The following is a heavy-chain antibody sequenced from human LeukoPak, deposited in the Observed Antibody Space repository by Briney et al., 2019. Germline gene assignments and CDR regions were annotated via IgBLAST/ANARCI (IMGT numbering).Heavy chain of an antibody. CDR2: IIPLFGTA. J-gene: IGHJ5*02. CDR3: ARDVHGDYGSGWFDP. Sequence: ASVNVSCKSSGGTFNNSAISWVRQAPGQGREWLGGIIPLFGTAGYAQKFQGSVTITKDQSTRTVYLELTSVTSDDTAVYYCARDVHGDYGSGWFDPWGQGTLVSVSS. CDR1: GGTFNNSA. D-gene: IGHD4-17*01. V-gene: IGHV1-69*05.